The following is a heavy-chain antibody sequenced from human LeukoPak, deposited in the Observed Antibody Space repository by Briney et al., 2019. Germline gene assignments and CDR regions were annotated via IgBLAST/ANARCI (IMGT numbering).Heavy chain of an antibody. J-gene: IGHJ3*02. D-gene: IGHD7-27*01. CDR1: GGSISSGGYY. CDR3: ARGVPTNWLTDAFDI. V-gene: IGHV4-31*03. Sequence: SETLSLTCTVSGGSISSGGYYWSWIRQHPGKGLEWIGYIYYSGSTYYNPSLRSRVTISVDTSKNQFSLKLSSVTAADTAVYYCARGVPTNWLTDAFDIWGQGTMVTVSS. CDR2: IYYSGST.